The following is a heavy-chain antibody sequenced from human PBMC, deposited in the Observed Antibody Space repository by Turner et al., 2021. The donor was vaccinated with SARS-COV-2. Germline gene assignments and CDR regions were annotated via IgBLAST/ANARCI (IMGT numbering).Heavy chain of an antibody. CDR3: ASPRGGSYYGPFDY. J-gene: IGHJ4*02. V-gene: IGHV3-30*04. CDR1: GFTFSSYA. Sequence: QVQLVESGGGVVQPGRSLRLSCAASGFTFSSYAMHWVRQAPGKGREWVALISYDGSNKYYADSVKGRFTISRDNSKNTLYLQMNSLRAEDTAVYYCASPRGGSYYGPFDYWGQGTLVTVSS. CDR2: ISYDGSNK. D-gene: IGHD1-26*01.